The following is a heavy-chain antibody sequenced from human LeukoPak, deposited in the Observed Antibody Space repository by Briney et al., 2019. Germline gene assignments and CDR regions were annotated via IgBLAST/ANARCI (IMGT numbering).Heavy chain of an antibody. D-gene: IGHD3-22*01. CDR2: ISYDGSNK. V-gene: IGHV3-30*14. J-gene: IGHJ6*03. Sequence: GGSLRLSCAASGFIFTNYALHWVRQAPGKGLEWVAVISYDGSNKYYADSVKGRFTISRDNFKNTLYLQMNSLRAEDTAVYYCARDKGSYYYDSKGHYYLDVWGKGTTVTVSS. CDR1: GFIFTNYA. CDR3: ARDKGSYYYDSKGHYYLDV.